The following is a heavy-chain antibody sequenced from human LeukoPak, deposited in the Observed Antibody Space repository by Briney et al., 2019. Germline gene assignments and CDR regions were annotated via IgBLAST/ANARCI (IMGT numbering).Heavy chain of an antibody. D-gene: IGHD6-13*01. V-gene: IGHV3-21*01. J-gene: IGHJ4*02. CDR1: GFTFSSYS. Sequence: GGSLRLSCAASGFTFSSYSMNWVRQAPGKGLEWVSSISSSSSYIYYADSVKGRFTISRDNAKNSLYLQMNGLRAEDTAVYYCARDLIAAAGTGVYYFDYWGQGTLVTVSS. CDR2: ISSSSSYI. CDR3: ARDLIAAAGTGVYYFDY.